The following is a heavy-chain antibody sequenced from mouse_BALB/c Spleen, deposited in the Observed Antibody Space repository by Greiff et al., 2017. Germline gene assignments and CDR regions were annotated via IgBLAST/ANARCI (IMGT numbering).Heavy chain of an antibody. Sequence: EVQRVESGGGLVQPGGSRKLSCAASGFTFSSFGMHWVRQAPEKGLEWVAYISSGSSTIYYADTVKGRFTISRDNPKNTLFLQMTSLRSEDTAMYYCARRNYGSSYYFDYWGQGTTLTVSS. CDR2: ISSGSSTI. D-gene: IGHD1-1*01. CDR1: GFTFSSFG. V-gene: IGHV5-17*02. J-gene: IGHJ2*01. CDR3: ARRNYGSSYYFDY.